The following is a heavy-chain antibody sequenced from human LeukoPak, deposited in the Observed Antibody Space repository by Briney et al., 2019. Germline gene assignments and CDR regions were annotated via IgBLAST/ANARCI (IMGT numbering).Heavy chain of an antibody. CDR1: GGSISSSSYY. CDR2: IYYSGST. D-gene: IGHD6-13*01. Sequence: SETLSLTCTVSGGSISSSSYYWGWIRQPPGKGLEWIGSIYYSGSTCYNPSLKSRVTISVDTSKNQFSLKLSSVTAADTPVYYCARYSSSWYGEGNWFDPWGQGTLVTVSS. J-gene: IGHJ5*02. V-gene: IGHV4-39*07. CDR3: ARYSSSWYGEGNWFDP.